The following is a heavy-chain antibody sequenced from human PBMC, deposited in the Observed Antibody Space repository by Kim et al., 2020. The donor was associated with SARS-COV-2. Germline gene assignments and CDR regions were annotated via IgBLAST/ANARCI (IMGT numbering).Heavy chain of an antibody. J-gene: IGHJ4*02. V-gene: IGHV4-61*01. CDR2: AYYSGYT. CDR1: GDSVSSGIYY. Sequence: SETLSLTCTVSGDSVSSGIYYWTWIRQPPGKALEWISYAYYSGYTKYNPSLKSRVTSSVDTSKNQFSLKVTSVTAADTAIYYCARGTDYGLAYWGQGTLV. CDR3: ARGTDYGLAY. D-gene: IGHD3-16*01.